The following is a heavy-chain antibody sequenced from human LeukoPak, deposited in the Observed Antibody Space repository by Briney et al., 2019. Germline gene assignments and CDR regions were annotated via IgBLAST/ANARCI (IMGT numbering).Heavy chain of an antibody. D-gene: IGHD2-2*01. J-gene: IGHJ4*02. CDR3: ARAPITSPFYFDY. CDR1: GFAFDEQG. V-gene: IGHV3-20*04. CDR2: INWSGGST. Sequence: RPGGSLRLSCTASGFAFDEQGMSWVRQVPGKGLEWVSGINWSGGSTGYADPLRGRFTISRDNAKNSLYLQMDSLRAEYTALYYCARAPITSPFYFDYWGQGTLVTVSS.